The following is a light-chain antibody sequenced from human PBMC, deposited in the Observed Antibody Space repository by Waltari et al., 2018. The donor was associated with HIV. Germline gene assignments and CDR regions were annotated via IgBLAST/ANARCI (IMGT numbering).Light chain of an antibody. CDR3: LLSYDGTLV. CDR1: VGVVPRCHS. V-gene: IGLV7-46*01. J-gene: IGLJ2*01. CDR2: ESN. Sequence: QPVVTQEPSLTVSTGGTVILTCASRVGVVPRCHSPYWFQRRPGQAPKTLIFESNNRYPWTPARFAGSFLGGKAARTLTGAQPEDEAAYYCLLSYDGTLVFGGGT.